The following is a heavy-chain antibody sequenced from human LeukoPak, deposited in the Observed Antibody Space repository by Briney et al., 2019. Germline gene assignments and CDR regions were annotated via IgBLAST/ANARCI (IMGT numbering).Heavy chain of an antibody. V-gene: IGHV3-53*01. CDR3: ARGDSSSSGVDY. CDR2: IYSGGST. D-gene: IGHD6-6*01. Sequence: PGGSLRLSCAASGFTVSSNYMSWVRQAPGKGLEWVSVIYSGGSTYYADSVKGRFTISRDNAKNSLYLQMNSLRAEDTAVYYCARGDSSSSGVDYWGQGTLVTVSS. CDR1: GFTVSSNY. J-gene: IGHJ4*02.